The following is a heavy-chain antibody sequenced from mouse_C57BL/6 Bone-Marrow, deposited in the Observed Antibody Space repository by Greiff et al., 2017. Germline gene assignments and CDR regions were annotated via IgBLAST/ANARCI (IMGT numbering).Heavy chain of an antibody. V-gene: IGHV5-4*01. J-gene: IGHJ3*01. CDR3: ARGWLQRGAY. D-gene: IGHD2-3*01. CDR1: GFTFSSYA. Sequence: EVQLVESGGGLVKPGGSLKLSCAASGFTFSSYAMSWVRQTPEKRLEWVATISDGGSYTYYPDNVKGRFTLARDNAKNNLYLQMSHLKSEDTAMYYCARGWLQRGAYWGQGTLVTVSA. CDR2: ISDGGSYT.